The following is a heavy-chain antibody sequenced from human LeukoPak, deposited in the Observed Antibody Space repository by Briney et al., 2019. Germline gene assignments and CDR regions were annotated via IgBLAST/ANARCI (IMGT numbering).Heavy chain of an antibody. D-gene: IGHD6-19*01. CDR2: ISASGGST. CDR1: GFTFSSYA. J-gene: IGHJ4*02. Sequence: GGSLRLSCAASGFTFSSYAMSWVRQAPGKGLEWVSAISASGGSTFYADSVKGRSTISRDNSKNTLYLQMNSLRGEDTAVYYCASSSSGWYKFDYWGQGTLVTVSS. CDR3: ASSSSGWYKFDY. V-gene: IGHV3-23*01.